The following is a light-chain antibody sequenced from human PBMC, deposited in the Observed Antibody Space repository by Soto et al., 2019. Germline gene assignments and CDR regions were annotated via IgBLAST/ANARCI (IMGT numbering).Light chain of an antibody. CDR2: AAS. Sequence: VVMTQSPATLSVSPGERATLSCRASQSVSNNLAWYQQKPGQAPRLLMYAASTRATGIPARFSGSRSGTEFTLTISSLQSEDFAVYYCQQYNNWPRKFGQGTKV. V-gene: IGKV3-15*01. J-gene: IGKJ1*01. CDR3: QQYNNWPRK. CDR1: QSVSNN.